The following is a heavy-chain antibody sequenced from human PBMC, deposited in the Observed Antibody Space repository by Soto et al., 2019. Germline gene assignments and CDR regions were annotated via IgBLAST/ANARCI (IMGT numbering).Heavy chain of an antibody. J-gene: IGHJ4*02. Sequence: QVQLVESGGGVVQPGRSLRLSCAASGFTFSSYGMHWVRQAPGKGLEWVAVISCDGSNKYYADSVKGRFTISRDNSKNTLYLQMNSLRAEDTAVYYCAKSPTYYYDSSGYYYGGGVDYWGQGTLVTVSS. CDR2: ISCDGSNK. CDR3: AKSPTYYYDSSGYYYGGGVDY. V-gene: IGHV3-30*18. D-gene: IGHD3-22*01. CDR1: GFTFSSYG.